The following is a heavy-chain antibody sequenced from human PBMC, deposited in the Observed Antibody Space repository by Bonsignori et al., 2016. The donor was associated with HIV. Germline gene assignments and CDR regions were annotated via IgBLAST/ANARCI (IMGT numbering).Heavy chain of an antibody. V-gene: IGHV4-39*07. CDR3: ARLGTGWFGYFDN. D-gene: IGHD6-19*01. J-gene: IGHJ4*01. CDR1: GGSISSGDFF. Sequence: SETLSLTCSVSGGSISSGDFFWGWVRQTPREGAGVAWEYLFLVGTITKKPSLKSRVSMSVDTSKNEFSLMLNSVTAADTAIYYCARLGTGWFGYFDNWGHGIRVTVSS. CDR2: LFLVGT.